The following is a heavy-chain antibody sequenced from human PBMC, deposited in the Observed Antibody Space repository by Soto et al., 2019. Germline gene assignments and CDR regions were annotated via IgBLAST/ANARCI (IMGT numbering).Heavy chain of an antibody. Sequence: EVQLLESGGGLVQPGGSLRLSCAASGFTFSSYAMSWVRQAPGKGLEWVSAISGSGGSTYYADSVKGRFTISRDNSKNTLHLQMNSLRAEDTAVYYCAKHGVVTAIHLRGMDVWGQGTTVTVSS. CDR2: ISGSGGST. J-gene: IGHJ6*02. V-gene: IGHV3-23*01. CDR3: AKHGVVTAIHLRGMDV. CDR1: GFTFSSYA. D-gene: IGHD2-21*02.